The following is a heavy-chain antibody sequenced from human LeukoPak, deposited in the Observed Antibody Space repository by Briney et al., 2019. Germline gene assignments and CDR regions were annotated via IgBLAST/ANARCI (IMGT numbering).Heavy chain of an antibody. D-gene: IGHD3-10*01. Sequence: ASVKVSCKASGYIFTNYAMNWVRQAPGQGLEWMGWINTYTGNPTYAQGFTGRFVFSLDTSVSTAYLQISSLKAEDTAVYYCARGFPGYYGSGSYYFPFDYWGQGTLVTVSS. V-gene: IGHV7-4-1*02. CDR3: ARGFPGYYGSGSYYFPFDY. J-gene: IGHJ4*02. CDR1: GYIFTNYA. CDR2: INTYTGNP.